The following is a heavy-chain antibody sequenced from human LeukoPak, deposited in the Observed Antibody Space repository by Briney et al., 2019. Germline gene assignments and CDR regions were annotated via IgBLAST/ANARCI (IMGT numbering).Heavy chain of an antibody. V-gene: IGHV5-51*01. Sequence: GESLKIFCKGSGYSFTSQWIGWVRQMPGKGLEWMGIIYPGDSDTRYSPSFQGQVTISADKSISTAYLQWSSLKASDTAMYYCARHQGYCSTTSCYIVYWGQGTLVTVSS. J-gene: IGHJ4*02. CDR3: ARHQGYCSTTSCYIVY. CDR2: IYPGDSDT. D-gene: IGHD2-2*02. CDR1: GYSFTSQW.